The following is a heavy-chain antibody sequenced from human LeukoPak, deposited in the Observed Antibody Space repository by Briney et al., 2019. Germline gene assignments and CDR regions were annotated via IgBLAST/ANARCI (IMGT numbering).Heavy chain of an antibody. J-gene: IGHJ6*02. V-gene: IGHV3-48*04. Sequence: GGSLRLSCAASGFTFSTYTMNWVRQAPGKGLEWVSYISSSSSAIYYADSVKGRFTMSRDNAKNSLYLQMNSLRAQDTAVYYCARLRYYGMDVWGQGTTVTVSS. CDR1: GFTFSTYT. CDR3: ARLRYYGMDV. CDR2: ISSSSSAI.